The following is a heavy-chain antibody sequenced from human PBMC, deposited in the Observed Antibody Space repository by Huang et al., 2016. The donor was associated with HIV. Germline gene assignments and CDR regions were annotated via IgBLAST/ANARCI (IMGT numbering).Heavy chain of an antibody. D-gene: IGHD1-26*01. CDR1: GFSFSSHG. J-gene: IGHJ3*02. CDR2: ISKRRSNI. V-gene: IGHV3-48*02. Sequence: EVQLAESGGGSVQPGGSLRLSCAGAGFSFSSHGRNWVGRAPGKRLEWVAYISKRRSNIYHADSVKGRFTISRDNVNNSLYLQMNSLRDEDTAVYYCAREWEIGAFDIWGRGTLVTVSS. CDR3: AREWEIGAFDI.